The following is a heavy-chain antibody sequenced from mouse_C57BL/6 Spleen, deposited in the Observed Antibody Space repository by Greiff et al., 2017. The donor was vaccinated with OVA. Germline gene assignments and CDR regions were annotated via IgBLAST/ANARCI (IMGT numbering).Heavy chain of an antibody. J-gene: IGHJ1*03. CDR2: IDPSDSYT. D-gene: IGHD2-4*01. V-gene: IGHV1-69*01. Sequence: QVQLQQPGAELVMPGASVKLSCKASGYTFNSYWMHWVKQRPGQGLEWIGEIDPSDSYTNYNQKCKGKSTLTVDKSSSTAYMQLSSLTSEDSAVYYCARSNYYDYDWYCDVWGTGTTVTVSS. CDR1: GYTFNSYW. CDR3: ARSNYYDYDWYCDV.